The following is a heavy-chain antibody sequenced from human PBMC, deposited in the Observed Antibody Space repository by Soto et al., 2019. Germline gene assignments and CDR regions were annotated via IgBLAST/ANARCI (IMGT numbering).Heavy chain of an antibody. CDR1: GFTFSSYG. CDR2: IWYDGSNK. D-gene: IGHD4-17*01. CDR3: ERDEGPDYGGSKVFDAFDI. Sequence: QVQLVESGGGVVQPGRSLRLSCAASGFTFSSYGMHWVRQAPGKGLEWVAVIWYDGSNKYYADSVKGRFTISRDNSKNTLYLGMNSLRAEDTAVYYCERDEGPDYGGSKVFDAFDIWGQGTMVTVSS. V-gene: IGHV3-33*01. J-gene: IGHJ3*02.